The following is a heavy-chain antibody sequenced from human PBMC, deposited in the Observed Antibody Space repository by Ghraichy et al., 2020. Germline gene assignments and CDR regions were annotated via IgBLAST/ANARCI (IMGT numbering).Heavy chain of an antibody. CDR2: ISWNSGSI. Sequence: GGSLRLSCAASGFTFDDYAMHWVRQAPGKGLEWVSGISWNSGSIGYADSVKGRFTISRDNAKNSLYLQMNSLRAEDTALYYCAKALPPGAASTYYFDYWGQGTLVTVSS. V-gene: IGHV3-9*01. CDR3: AKALPPGAASTYYFDY. CDR1: GFTFDDYA. D-gene: IGHD1-26*01. J-gene: IGHJ4*02.